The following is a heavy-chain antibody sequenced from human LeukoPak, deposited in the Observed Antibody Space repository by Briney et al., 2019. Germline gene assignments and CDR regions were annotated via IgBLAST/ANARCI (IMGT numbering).Heavy chain of an antibody. V-gene: IGHV4-59*12. CDR3: ARAYLGFLPYFDY. J-gene: IGHJ4*02. D-gene: IGHD7-27*01. Sequence: SETLSLTCTVSGGSISSYYWSWIRQPPGKGLEWIGYIYYSGSTNYNPSLKSRVTISVDTSKNQFSLKLSSVTAADTAVYYCARAYLGFLPYFDYWGQGTLVTVSS. CDR2: IYYSGST. CDR1: GGSISSYY.